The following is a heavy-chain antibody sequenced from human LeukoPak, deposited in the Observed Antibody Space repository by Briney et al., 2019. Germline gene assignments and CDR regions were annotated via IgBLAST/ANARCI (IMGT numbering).Heavy chain of an antibody. J-gene: IGHJ2*01. CDR1: GGTFSSYA. CDR3: ARVHLGYDTSVQWYFDL. Sequence: SVKVSCKASGGTFSSYAISWVRQAPGQGLEWMGGIIPIFGTANYAQKFQGRVTITTDESTSTAYMELSSLRSEDTAVYYCARVHLGYDTSVQWYFDLWGRGTLVTVSS. V-gene: IGHV1-69*05. D-gene: IGHD3-22*01. CDR2: IIPIFGTA.